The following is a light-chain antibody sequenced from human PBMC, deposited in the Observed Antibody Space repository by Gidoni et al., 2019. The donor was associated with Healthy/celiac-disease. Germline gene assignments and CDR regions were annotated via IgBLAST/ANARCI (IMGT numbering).Light chain of an antibody. J-gene: IGKJ1*01. CDR2: AAS. CDR1: QSISSY. CDR3: QQSNSTRT. Sequence: DIHITQSPSSLSASVGDRVTISCRASQSISSYVKWYQQKPGKGPKLLIYAASSLQRGVPSRCSGSGSGTDFTLTSSRQQHEDVANYYCQQSNSTRTFGQGTKVEIK. V-gene: IGKV1-39*01.